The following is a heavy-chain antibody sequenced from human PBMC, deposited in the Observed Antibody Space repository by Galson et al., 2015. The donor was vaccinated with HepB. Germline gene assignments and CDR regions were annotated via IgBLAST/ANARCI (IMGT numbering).Heavy chain of an antibody. V-gene: IGHV3-64D*09. CDR3: VKGGFTVILSPFDY. J-gene: IGHJ4*02. CDR2: SSNGGST. Sequence: SLRLSCAASGFPFSSYAMHWVRQAPGKGLEYVSISSNGGSTYYTDSVKGRFTISRDNSKNTLYLQMSSLKAEDTAVYYCVKGGFTVILSPFDYWGQGTLVTVSS. D-gene: IGHD4-17*01. CDR1: GFPFSSYA.